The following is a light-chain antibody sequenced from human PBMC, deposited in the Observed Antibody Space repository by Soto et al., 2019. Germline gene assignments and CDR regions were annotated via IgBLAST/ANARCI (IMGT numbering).Light chain of an antibody. CDR3: QVWDISSGHVV. J-gene: IGLJ3*02. Sequence: SYELTQPPSVSVAPGKTASVACGGSNIGSKSVHWYQKKSGQAPVLVMYYDSDRPSGIPERFSGSNSGNTATLTISRVEAXXXXXYXXQVWDISSGHVVFGGGTKLTVL. CDR2: YDS. V-gene: IGLV3-21*01. CDR1: NIGSKS.